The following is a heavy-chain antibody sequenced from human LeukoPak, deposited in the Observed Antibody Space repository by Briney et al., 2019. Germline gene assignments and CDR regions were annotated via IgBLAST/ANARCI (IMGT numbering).Heavy chain of an antibody. CDR1: GYTFTSYG. V-gene: IGHV1-18*01. J-gene: IGHJ5*02. CDR3: ARGLAYSSSWWFDP. Sequence: ASVKVSCKASGYTFTSYGISWVRQAPGQGLEWMGWISAYNGNTNYAQKLQGRVTMTTDTSTSTAYMELSSLRSEDTAVYYCARGLAYSSSWWFDPWGQGTLVTVSS. D-gene: IGHD6-13*01. CDR2: ISAYNGNT.